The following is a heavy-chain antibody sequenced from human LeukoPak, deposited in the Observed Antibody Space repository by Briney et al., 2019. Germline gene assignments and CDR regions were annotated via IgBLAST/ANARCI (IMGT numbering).Heavy chain of an antibody. V-gene: IGHV4-59*06. CDR1: GGSISSHY. Sequence: SETLSLTCSVSGGSISSHYWSWMRQPPGKGLEWIGYIYYSGSTYYNPSLKSRVTISVDTSKNQFSLKLSSVTAADTAVYYCARLYGDYEGGVDYWGQGTLVTVSS. CDR2: IYYSGST. J-gene: IGHJ4*02. CDR3: ARLYGDYEGGVDY. D-gene: IGHD4-17*01.